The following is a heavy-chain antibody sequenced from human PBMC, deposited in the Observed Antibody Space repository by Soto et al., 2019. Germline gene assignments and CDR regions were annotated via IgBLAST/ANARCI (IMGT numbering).Heavy chain of an antibody. V-gene: IGHV4-59*01. CDR2: IYYSGST. D-gene: IGHD1-1*01. Sequence: SETLCLTCTVSGGSIGSYYWSWIRQPPGKGLEWIGYIYYSGSTNYNPSLKSRVTISVDTSKNQFSLKLSSVTAADTAVYYCARALVSPGGTTGPRRNTWFAPWGQGTPVTVSS. J-gene: IGHJ5*02. CDR1: GGSIGSYY. CDR3: ARALVSPGGTTGPRRNTWFAP.